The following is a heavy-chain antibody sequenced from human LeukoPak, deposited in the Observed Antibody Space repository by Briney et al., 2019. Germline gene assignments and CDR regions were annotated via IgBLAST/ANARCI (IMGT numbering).Heavy chain of an antibody. J-gene: IGHJ4*02. Sequence: SVKVSCKASGGTFSSYAISWVRQAPGQGLEGMGRIIPIFCKANYAQKFQGRVTITTDESTSTAYMELSSLRSEDTAVYYCARVRSRRDGYNWDFDYWGQGTLVTVSS. CDR1: GGTFSSYA. V-gene: IGHV1-69*05. CDR3: ARVRSRRDGYNWDFDY. CDR2: IIPIFCKA. D-gene: IGHD5-24*01.